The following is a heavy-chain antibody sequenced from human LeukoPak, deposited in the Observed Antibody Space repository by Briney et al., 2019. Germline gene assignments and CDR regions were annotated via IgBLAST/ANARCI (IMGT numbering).Heavy chain of an antibody. J-gene: IGHJ4*02. CDR2: IWSSSGNT. CDR1: GFTFSSYA. V-gene: IGHV3-23*01. CDR3: AKVHGTLTVESPFDY. Sequence: GGSLRLSCAASGFTFSSYAMSWVRQAPGKGLEWVSAIWSSSGNTYYADSVTGRFTISRDNSKNTLYLQMHSLRADDTAVYYCAKVHGTLTVESPFDYWGQGTLDTVSS. D-gene: IGHD4-23*01.